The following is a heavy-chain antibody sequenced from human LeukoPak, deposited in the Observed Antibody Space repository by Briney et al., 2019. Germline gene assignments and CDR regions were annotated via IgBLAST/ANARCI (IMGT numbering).Heavy chain of an antibody. CDR3: ARTYSSSDEFDY. D-gene: IGHD6-13*01. CDR2: INPSGGST. Sequence: ASVKVSCKASGGTFSSYAISWVRQAPGQGLEWMGIINPSGGSTTYAQKFQGRVAMTRDTSTSRVYMEVSSLRSEDTAVYYCARTYSSSDEFDYWGQGTLVTVSS. V-gene: IGHV1-46*01. J-gene: IGHJ4*02. CDR1: GGTFSSYA.